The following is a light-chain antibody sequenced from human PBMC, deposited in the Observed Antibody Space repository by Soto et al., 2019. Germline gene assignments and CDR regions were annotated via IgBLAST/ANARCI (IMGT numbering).Light chain of an antibody. CDR3: QQYAAATWT. J-gene: IGKJ1*01. Sequence: EIVLTQSPGTLSLSPGETAILSCRASQSISSNYLAWYQQKPGQAPRLLTHGASNRATGIPDRFSGSGSGTDFTLTVSRLEPEDSAVYFCQQYAAATWTFDQGTKVEVK. V-gene: IGKV3-20*01. CDR2: GAS. CDR1: QSISSNY.